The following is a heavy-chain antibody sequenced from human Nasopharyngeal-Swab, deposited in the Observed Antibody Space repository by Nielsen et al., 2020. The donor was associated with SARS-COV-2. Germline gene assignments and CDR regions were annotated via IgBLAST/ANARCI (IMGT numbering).Heavy chain of an antibody. D-gene: IGHD3-22*01. CDR3: ASDYYDSSGYSDQPDY. V-gene: IGHV3-21*01. J-gene: IGHJ4*02. CDR2: ISSSSSYI. CDR1: GFTFSSYW. Sequence: GESLKISCAASGFTFSSYWMSWVRQAPGKGLEWVSSISSSSSYIYYADSVKGRFTISRDNAKNSLYLQMNSLRAEDTAVYYCASDYYDSSGYSDQPDYWGQGTLVTVSS.